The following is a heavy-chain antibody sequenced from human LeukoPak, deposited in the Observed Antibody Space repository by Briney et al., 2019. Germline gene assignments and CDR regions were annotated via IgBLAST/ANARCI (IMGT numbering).Heavy chain of an antibody. D-gene: IGHD3-10*01. CDR1: GLTFSSHG. V-gene: IGHV3-33*06. CDR2: IWYDGSKT. J-gene: IGHJ5*02. CDR3: AKDLSYGSPWFDP. Sequence: GRSLGVSCATSGLTFSSHGMHWVRQAPGKGLGWVADIWYDGSKTYYAASVKGRFTISRDYSKNTLYLQMNNLRAEVTAVYYCAKDLSYGSPWFDPWGQGTLVTVSS.